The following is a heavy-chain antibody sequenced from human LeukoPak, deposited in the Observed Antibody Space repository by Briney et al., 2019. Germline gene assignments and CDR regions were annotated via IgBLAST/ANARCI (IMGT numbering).Heavy chain of an antibody. V-gene: IGHV1-8*01. CDR2: MNPNSGNT. CDR1: GYIFTSYD. CDR3: ARVKGVAIVLMVYAIPNYYYYGMDV. J-gene: IGHJ6*02. Sequence: ASVKVSCKASGYIFTSYDINWVRQATGQGLEWMGWMNPNSGNTGYAQKFQGRVTMTRNTSISTAYMELSSLRSEDTAVYYCARVKGVAIVLMVYAIPNYYYYGMDVWGQGTTVTVSS. D-gene: IGHD2-8*01.